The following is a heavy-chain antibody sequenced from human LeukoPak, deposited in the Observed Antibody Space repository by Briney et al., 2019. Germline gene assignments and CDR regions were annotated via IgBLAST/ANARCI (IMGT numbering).Heavy chain of an antibody. J-gene: IGHJ6*03. CDR1: GFTVSSNY. CDR3: ARAPSPYYYYYYMDV. V-gene: IGHV3-53*01. CDR2: IYSGGST. Sequence: GGSLRLSCAASGFTVSSNYMSWVRQAPGKGLEWVSVIYSGGSTYYADSVKGRFTISRDNSKNTLYLQMNSLRAEDTAVYYCARAPSPYYYYYYMDVWGKGTTVTISS.